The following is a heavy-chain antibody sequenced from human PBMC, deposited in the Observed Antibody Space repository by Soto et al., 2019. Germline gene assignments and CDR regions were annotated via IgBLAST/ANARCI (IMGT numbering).Heavy chain of an antibody. J-gene: IGHJ5*02. D-gene: IGHD3-3*01. CDR3: ARDNTIFGVAKNWFDP. CDR1: SDSINSYY. Sequence: SETLSLTCIVSSDSINSYYWSWIRQPPGKALQWIGYVYYTGSTNYNPSLKSRVTISVSTSKKQFSLKLSSVTAADTAVYYCARDNTIFGVAKNWFDPWGQGTLVT. CDR2: VYYTGST. V-gene: IGHV4-59*12.